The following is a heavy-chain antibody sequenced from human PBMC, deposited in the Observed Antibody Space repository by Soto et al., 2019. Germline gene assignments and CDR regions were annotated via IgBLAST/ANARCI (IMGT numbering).Heavy chain of an antibody. J-gene: IGHJ6*03. Sequence: GGPLRLSCAASGFTFSSYAMSWVRQAPGKGLEWVSAISGSGGSTYYADSVKGRFTISRDNSKNTLYLQMNSLRAEDTAVYYCAKAFSDAKLYYYYMDVWGKGTTVTVSS. D-gene: IGHD2-8*01. CDR2: ISGSGGST. V-gene: IGHV3-23*01. CDR1: GFTFSSYA. CDR3: AKAFSDAKLYYYYMDV.